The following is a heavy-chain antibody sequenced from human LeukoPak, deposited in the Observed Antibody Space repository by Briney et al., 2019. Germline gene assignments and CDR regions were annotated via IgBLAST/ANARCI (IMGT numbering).Heavy chain of an antibody. CDR3: TRDAFPISPQSGFYGMDV. CDR2: INTNTGNP. Sequence: ASVKVSCKASGYTFTSYAMNWVRQAPGQGLEWMGWINTNTGNPTYAQGFTGRFVFSLDTSVNTASLHISSLKAEDTAVYYCTRDAFPISPQSGFYGMDVWGQGTTVTVSS. V-gene: IGHV7-4-1*02. J-gene: IGHJ6*02. D-gene: IGHD3-10*01. CDR1: GYTFTSYA.